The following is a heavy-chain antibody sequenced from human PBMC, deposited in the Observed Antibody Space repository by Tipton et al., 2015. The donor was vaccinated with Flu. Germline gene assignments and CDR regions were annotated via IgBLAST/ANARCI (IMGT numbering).Heavy chain of an antibody. D-gene: IGHD1-14*01. Sequence: LRLSCTVSGASISSYYWSWIRQPPGKGLEWIGYIYYSGITNYNPSLKSRVTISVDTSKNQFSLKLESVTAADTAVYYCARVTTNGLDVWGLGTTVTVSS. CDR1: GASISSYY. V-gene: IGHV4-59*01. CDR2: IYYSGIT. J-gene: IGHJ6*02. CDR3: ARVTTNGLDV.